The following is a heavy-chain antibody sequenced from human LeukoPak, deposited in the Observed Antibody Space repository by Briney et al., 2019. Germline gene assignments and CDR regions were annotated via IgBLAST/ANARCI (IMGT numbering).Heavy chain of an antibody. D-gene: IGHD4-17*01. CDR3: AKDMAPVTTVGYYYYYGMDV. J-gene: IGHJ6*02. V-gene: IGHV3-43*02. Sequence: GGSLRLSCAASGFTFDDYAMHWVRQAPGKGLEWVSLISGDGGSTYYADSVKGRFTISRDNSKNSLYLQMNSLRTEDTALYYCAKDMAPVTTVGYYYYYGMDVWGQGTTVTVSS. CDR1: GFTFDDYA. CDR2: ISGDGGST.